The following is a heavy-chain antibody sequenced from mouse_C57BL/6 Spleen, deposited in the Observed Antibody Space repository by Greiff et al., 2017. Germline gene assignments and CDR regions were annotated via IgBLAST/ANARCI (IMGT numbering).Heavy chain of an antibody. Sequence: VQLQQSEPELVKPGASVKMSCKASGYTFTDYNMHWVKQSHGKSLEWIGYINPNNGGTSYNKKFKGKATLTVNKSSSTAYMELRSLTSEDSAVYYCARPLRSGYFDYWGQGTTLTVSS. CDR3: ARPLRSGYFDY. D-gene: IGHD2-12*01. CDR2: INPNNGGT. J-gene: IGHJ2*01. V-gene: IGHV1-22*01. CDR1: GYTFTDYN.